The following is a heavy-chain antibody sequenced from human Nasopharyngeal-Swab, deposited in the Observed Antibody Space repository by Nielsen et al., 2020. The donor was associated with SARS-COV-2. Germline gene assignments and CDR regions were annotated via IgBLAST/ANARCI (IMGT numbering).Heavy chain of an antibody. D-gene: IGHD4-17*01. CDR1: GYTFTGYY. J-gene: IGHJ5*02. Sequence: ASVKVSCKASGYTFTGYYMHWVRQAPGQGLEWMGWINPNSGGTNYAQKFQGRVTMTRDTSISTAYMKLSRLRSDDTAVYYCARDGEVTSGFDPWGQGTLVTVSS. CDR2: INPNSGGT. CDR3: ARDGEVTSGFDP. V-gene: IGHV1-2*02.